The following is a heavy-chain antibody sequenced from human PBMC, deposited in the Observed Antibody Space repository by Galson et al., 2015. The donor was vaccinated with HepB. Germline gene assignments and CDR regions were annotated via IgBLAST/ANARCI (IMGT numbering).Heavy chain of an antibody. CDR2: IYSGGST. CDR3: ARDGYSSSWYVRYFDL. CDR1: GFTVSSNS. D-gene: IGHD6-13*01. Sequence: SLRLSCAASGFTVSSNSMSWVRQAPGKGLEWVSVIYSGGSTYYADSVKGRFTISRDNSKNTLYLQMNSLRAEDTAVYYCARDGYSSSWYVRYFDLWGRGTRVTVSS. V-gene: IGHV3-66*01. J-gene: IGHJ2*01.